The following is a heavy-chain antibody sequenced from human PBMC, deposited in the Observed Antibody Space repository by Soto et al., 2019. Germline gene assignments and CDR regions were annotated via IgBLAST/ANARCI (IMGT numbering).Heavy chain of an antibody. Sequence: QVQLEQSGDAVKKPGASVKVSCKASGYNFRNFGITWVRQASGLGLEWLGWISGNNGSTSSARNFRDRVVLTTDTATNTAYMELRSLTSDDTAIYYCAREGYSSGFDPFDFWGQGTKVTVSS. CDR3: AREGYSSGFDPFDF. V-gene: IGHV1-18*01. D-gene: IGHD5-18*01. J-gene: IGHJ3*01. CDR2: ISGNNGST. CDR1: GYNFRNFG.